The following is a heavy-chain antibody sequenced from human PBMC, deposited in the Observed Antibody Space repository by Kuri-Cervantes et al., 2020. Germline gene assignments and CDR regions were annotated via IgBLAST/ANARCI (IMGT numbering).Heavy chain of an antibody. CDR3: ARDRLVGPNYYYYGMDV. Sequence: SETLSLTCTVSGGSISSGGYYWSWIRQHPGKGLEWIGYIYYSGSTYYNPSLKSRVTISVDTSKNQFSLKLSSVTAADTAVYYCARDRLVGPNYYYYGMDVWGQGTTVTVSS. D-gene: IGHD3-9*01. V-gene: IGHV4-31*03. CDR2: IYYSGST. CDR1: GGSISSGGYY. J-gene: IGHJ6*02.